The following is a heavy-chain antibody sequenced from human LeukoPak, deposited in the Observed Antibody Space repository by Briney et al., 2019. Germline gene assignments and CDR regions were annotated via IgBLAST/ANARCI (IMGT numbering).Heavy chain of an antibody. J-gene: IGHJ6*02. Sequence: GGSLRLSCAASGFTFSSYAMSWVRQAPGKGLEWVSAISGSGGSTYYADSVKGRFTISRDNSKNTLYLQMNSLRAEDTAVYYCARDNHYYGSGSYLGLSYGMDVWGQGTTVTVSS. CDR2: ISGSGGST. V-gene: IGHV3-23*01. CDR1: GFTFSSYA. CDR3: ARDNHYYGSGSYLGLSYGMDV. D-gene: IGHD3-10*01.